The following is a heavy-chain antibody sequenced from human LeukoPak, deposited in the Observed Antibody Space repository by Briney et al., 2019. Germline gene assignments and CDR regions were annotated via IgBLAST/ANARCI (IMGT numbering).Heavy chain of an antibody. V-gene: IGHV3-21*01. D-gene: IGHD1-26*01. CDR2: ISSSSSYI. CDR3: ARVGSSGSYNEDY. J-gene: IGHJ4*02. CDR1: GFTFSSYS. Sequence: GGSLRLSCAASGFTFSSYSMNWVRQAPGKGLEWVSSISSSSSYIYYADSVKGRFTISRDNAKNSLYLQMNTLRADDTAVYYCARVGSSGSYNEDYWGQGTLATVSS.